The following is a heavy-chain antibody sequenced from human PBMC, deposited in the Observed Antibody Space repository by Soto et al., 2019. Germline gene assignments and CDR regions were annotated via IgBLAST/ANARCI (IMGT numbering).Heavy chain of an antibody. Sequence: QVQLVQSGAEVKKPGASVKVSCKASGYTFTSYGISWVRQAPGQGLEWMGWISAYNGNTNYAQKLQGRVTMTTDTATSTGYMELRSLRSDDTAVYYWARDRSSCGFKDYWGQGTLVTVSS. V-gene: IGHV1-18*01. CDR3: ARDRSSCGFKDY. CDR1: GYTFTSYG. CDR2: ISAYNGNT. D-gene: IGHD6-13*01. J-gene: IGHJ4*02.